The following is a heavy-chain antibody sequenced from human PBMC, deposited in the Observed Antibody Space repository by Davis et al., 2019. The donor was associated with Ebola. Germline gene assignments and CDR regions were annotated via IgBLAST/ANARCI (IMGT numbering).Heavy chain of an antibody. CDR2: INPSGGST. CDR3: ARAGYVDFWSGSHY. D-gene: IGHD3-3*01. J-gene: IGHJ4*02. V-gene: IGHV1-46*01. Sequence: ASVKVSCKASGGTFSSYAISWVRQAPGQGLEWMGIINPSGGSTSYAQKFQGRVTMTRDTSTSTVYMELSSLRSEDTAVYYCARAGYVDFWSGSHYWGQGTLVTVSS. CDR1: GGTFSSYA.